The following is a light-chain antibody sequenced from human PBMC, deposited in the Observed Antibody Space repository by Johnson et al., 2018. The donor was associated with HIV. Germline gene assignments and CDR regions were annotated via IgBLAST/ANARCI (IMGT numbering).Light chain of an antibody. J-gene: IGLJ1*01. Sequence: QSVLTQPPSVSAAPGQKVTISCSGSSSNIGNNFISWYQQLPGSAPKLLIYDNNKRPSGIPDRFSGSKSGTSATLGITGLLTGDEADYYCGTWDSSLSAYVFGTGTKFTAL. CDR3: GTWDSSLSAYV. CDR2: DNN. CDR1: SSNIGNNF. V-gene: IGLV1-51*01.